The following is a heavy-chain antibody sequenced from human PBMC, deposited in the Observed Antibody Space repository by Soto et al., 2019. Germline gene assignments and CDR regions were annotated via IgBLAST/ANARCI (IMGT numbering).Heavy chain of an antibody. J-gene: IGHJ6*02. CDR1: GYTFTRYG. CDR3: AMVDVYVTPSPQDV. Sequence: QVQLVQSGAEVKNPGASVKVSCKASGYTFTRYGIGWARQAPGQGLEWKGWINTYNGNTNYAQNVKGRVTLTTDTSTSTAYRELRSLRSNDTAIYYCAMVDVYVTPSPQDVWGQGTTVIVSS. CDR2: INTYNGNT. D-gene: IGHD2-8*01. V-gene: IGHV1-18*01.